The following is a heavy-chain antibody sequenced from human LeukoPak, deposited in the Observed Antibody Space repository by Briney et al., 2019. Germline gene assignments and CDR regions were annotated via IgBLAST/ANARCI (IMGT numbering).Heavy chain of an antibody. CDR1: GASINSNSYY. CDR3: ASAYCDSGICYSGSFDP. Sequence: SETLSLTCSVSGASINSNSYYWGWARQPPGKGLEWIGTIYYTGSTYYSSSLRSRVSISVDTSKNQFSLKLNFVTAADTAVYYCASAYCDSGICYSGSFDPWGQGTLVTVSS. V-gene: IGHV4-39*01. J-gene: IGHJ5*02. CDR2: IYYTGST. D-gene: IGHD2-15*01.